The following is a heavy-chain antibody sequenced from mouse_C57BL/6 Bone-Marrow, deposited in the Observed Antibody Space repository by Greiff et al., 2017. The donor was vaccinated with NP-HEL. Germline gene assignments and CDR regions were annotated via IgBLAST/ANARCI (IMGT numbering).Heavy chain of an antibody. V-gene: IGHV1-26*01. Sequence: VQLQQSGPELVKPGASVKISCKASGYTFTDYYMNWVKQSHGKSLEWIGDINPNNGGTSYNQKFKGKATLTVDKSSSTAYMELRSLTSEDSAVYYCAIYGSRYRYYAMDYWGQGTSVTVSS. D-gene: IGHD1-1*01. CDR1: GYTFTDYY. CDR2: INPNNGGT. J-gene: IGHJ4*01. CDR3: AIYGSRYRYYAMDY.